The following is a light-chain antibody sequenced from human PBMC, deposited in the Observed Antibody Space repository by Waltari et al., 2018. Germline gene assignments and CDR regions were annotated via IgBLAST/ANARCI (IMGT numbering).Light chain of an antibody. Sequence: QSALTQPAYVSGSRGQSSTISCTGTSSDVGAYNYVSWYQQHPGKAPKLMIYDVTNRPSGVSDRFSGSKSGNTASLTISGLQAEDEADYYCSSFATSITWVFGGGTKLTVL. CDR1: SSDVGAYNY. CDR3: SSFATSITWV. J-gene: IGLJ3*02. CDR2: DVT. V-gene: IGLV2-14*03.